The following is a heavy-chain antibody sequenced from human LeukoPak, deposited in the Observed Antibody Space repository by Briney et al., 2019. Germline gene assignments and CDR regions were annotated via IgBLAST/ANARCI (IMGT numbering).Heavy chain of an antibody. D-gene: IGHD4-17*01. CDR2: IYSGGST. CDR1: GFTVSSNY. V-gene: IGHV3-53*01. CDR3: AASRDYGDLEY. J-gene: IGHJ4*02. Sequence: GGSLRLSCAASGFTVSSNYMSWVRQAPGKGLEWVSVIYSGGSTYCADSVKGRFTISRDNSKNTLYLQMNSLRAEDTAVYYCAASRDYGDLEYWGQGTLVTVSS.